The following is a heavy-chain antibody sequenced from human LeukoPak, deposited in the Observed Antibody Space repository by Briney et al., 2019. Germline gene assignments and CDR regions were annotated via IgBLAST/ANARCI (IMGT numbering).Heavy chain of an antibody. Sequence: GSSVKVSCKASGGTFSSYAISWVRQAPGQGLEWMGGIIPIFGTANYAQKFQGRVTITTDESTSTAYMELSSLRSEDTAVYYCARGPPVVPLRPYSYYMDVWGKGTTVTVSS. CDR1: GGTFSSYA. CDR3: ARGPPVVPLRPYSYYMDV. D-gene: IGHD2-2*01. V-gene: IGHV1-69*05. J-gene: IGHJ6*03. CDR2: IIPIFGTA.